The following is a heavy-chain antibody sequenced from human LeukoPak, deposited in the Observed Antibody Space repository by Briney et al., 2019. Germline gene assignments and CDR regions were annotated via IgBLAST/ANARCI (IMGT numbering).Heavy chain of an antibody. D-gene: IGHD4-17*01. CDR3: AGADRHDYGEDY. J-gene: IGHJ4*02. Sequence: SETLSLTCTVSGGSISSYYWSWIRQPPGKGLEWIGFIYYSGSSYYNPSLKSRVTMSVDTSKNQFSLKLTSVTAADTAVYYCAGADRHDYGEDYWGQGTLVTVSS. CDR2: IYYSGSS. CDR1: GGSISSYY. V-gene: IGHV4-59*01.